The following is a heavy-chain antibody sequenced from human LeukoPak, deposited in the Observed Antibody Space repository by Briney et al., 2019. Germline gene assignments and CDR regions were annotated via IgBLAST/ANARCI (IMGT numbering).Heavy chain of an antibody. V-gene: IGHV3-43*02. Sequence: PGGSLRLSCAASGFPFNAYAIHWVRQAPGKGLEWVSLVKEDGVTTDYANSVKGRFTVSRDNSKNSLYLQMSNLRTEDAALYYCVRATGSGWDFDYWGQGALVTVSS. D-gene: IGHD6-19*01. CDR3: VRATGSGWDFDY. CDR2: VKEDGVTT. CDR1: GFPFNAYA. J-gene: IGHJ4*02.